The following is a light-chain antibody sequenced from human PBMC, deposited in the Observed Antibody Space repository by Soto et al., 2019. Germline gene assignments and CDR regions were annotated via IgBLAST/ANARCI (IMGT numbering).Light chain of an antibody. J-gene: IGKJ1*01. Sequence: EIVLTQSPATLSVSPGERVNLSCRASQSVDINLAWYQQKPGQAPRLLIYGASTRATDMPGRFRGSGAGAEFTLTISSLQSEDSAVYYCQQYRGWPRTFGQGTKVEIK. CDR2: GAS. CDR1: QSVDIN. CDR3: QQYRGWPRT. V-gene: IGKV3D-15*01.